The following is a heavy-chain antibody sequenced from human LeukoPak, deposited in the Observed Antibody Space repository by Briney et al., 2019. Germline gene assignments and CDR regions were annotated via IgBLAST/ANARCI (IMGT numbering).Heavy chain of an antibody. CDR1: GFTFSSYA. V-gene: IGHV3-23*01. CDR2: ISGSGGNT. Sequence: GGPLRLSCAASGFTFSSYAMSWVRQAPGKGLEWVSTISGSGGNTYYADSVKGRFTISRDNSKNTLYLQMNSLRAEDTAVYYCAILLWFGESRFDYWGQGTLVTVPS. CDR3: AILLWFGESRFDY. D-gene: IGHD3-10*01. J-gene: IGHJ4*02.